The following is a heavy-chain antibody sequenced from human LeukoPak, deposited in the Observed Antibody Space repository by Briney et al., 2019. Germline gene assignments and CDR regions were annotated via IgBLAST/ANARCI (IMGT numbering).Heavy chain of an antibody. Sequence: ASVKVSCKASGYTFSDYYMHWVRQAPGQGLEWMGWINPNSGGTNYAQKFQGRVTMTRDTSISTAYMELSRLRPGDTAVYYCASGADIVATITDYYFDYWGQGTLVTVSS. CDR3: ASGADIVATITDYYFDY. V-gene: IGHV1-2*02. CDR1: GYTFSDYY. CDR2: INPNSGGT. D-gene: IGHD5-12*01. J-gene: IGHJ4*02.